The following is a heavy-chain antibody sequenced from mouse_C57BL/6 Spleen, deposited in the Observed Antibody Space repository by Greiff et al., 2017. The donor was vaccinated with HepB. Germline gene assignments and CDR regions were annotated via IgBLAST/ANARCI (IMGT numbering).Heavy chain of an antibody. CDR2: IDPSDSYT. J-gene: IGHJ1*03. CDR1: GYTFTSYW. CDR3: ARSYGNLWYFDV. Sequence: QVHVKQPGAELVKPGASVKLSCKASGYTFTSYWMQWVKQRPGQGLEWIGEIDPSDSYTNYNQKFKGKATLTVDTSSSTAYMQLSSLTSEDSAVYYCARSYGNLWYFDVWGTGTTVTVSS. D-gene: IGHD2-1*01. V-gene: IGHV1-50*01.